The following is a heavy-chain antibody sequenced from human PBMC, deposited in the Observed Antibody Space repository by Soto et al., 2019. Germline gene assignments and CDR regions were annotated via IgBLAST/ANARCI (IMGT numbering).Heavy chain of an antibody. CDR1: GGSISSGGYS. CDR2: IYHSGST. J-gene: IGHJ5*02. V-gene: IGHV4-30-2*01. Sequence: SETLSLTCAVAGGSISSGGYSWSWIRQPPGKGLEWIGYIYHSGSTYYNPSLKSRVTISVDRSKNQFSLKLSSVTAADTAVYYCARVYCSGGSCFWFDPWGQGTLVTVSS. D-gene: IGHD2-15*01. CDR3: ARVYCSGGSCFWFDP.